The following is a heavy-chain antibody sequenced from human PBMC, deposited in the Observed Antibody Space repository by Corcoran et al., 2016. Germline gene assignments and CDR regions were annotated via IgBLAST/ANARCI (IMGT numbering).Heavy chain of an antibody. CDR2: ISSAGAYK. CDR3: ARDKGLRYLDY. Sequence: VVQPGGSLRLSCAASGIPFSSSGMHWVRQAPGKGLEWVSLISSAGAYKYYADSVKGRFTISRDNSQSTVYLHMSGLRTDDTSVYFCARDKGLRYLDYCGQGTLVTVSS. J-gene: IGHJ4*02. CDR1: GIPFSSSG. V-gene: IGHV3-30*03.